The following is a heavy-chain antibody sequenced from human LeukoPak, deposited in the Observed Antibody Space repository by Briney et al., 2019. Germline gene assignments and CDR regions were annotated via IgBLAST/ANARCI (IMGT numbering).Heavy chain of an antibody. CDR2: TYYRSKWYN. D-gene: IGHD4-11*01. Sequence: SQTLSLTFAISGDSVSINSAAWNWIRQSPSRGLEWLGRTYYRSKWYNDYAVSVKSRITINPDTSKNQFSLQLNSVTPEDTAVYYCARGYYSNYGINWFDPWGQGTLVTVSS. V-gene: IGHV6-1*01. CDR1: GDSVSINSAA. J-gene: IGHJ5*02. CDR3: ARGYYSNYGINWFDP.